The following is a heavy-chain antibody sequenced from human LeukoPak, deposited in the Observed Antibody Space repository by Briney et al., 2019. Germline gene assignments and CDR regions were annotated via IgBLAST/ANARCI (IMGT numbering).Heavy chain of an antibody. J-gene: IGHJ4*02. CDR3: ARVWELSFDH. D-gene: IGHD1-26*01. V-gene: IGHV3-53*01. CDR2: SYSEEWVPISSGGGSS. Sequence: GSLRLSCAASGFTVNTDHMSWVRQAPGKGLEWVAISYSEEWVPISSGGGSSQYAESVKGRFTISRDNSRSTLSLQMNSLRAEDTALYYCARVWELSFDHWGQGTLVTVSS. CDR1: GFTVNTDH.